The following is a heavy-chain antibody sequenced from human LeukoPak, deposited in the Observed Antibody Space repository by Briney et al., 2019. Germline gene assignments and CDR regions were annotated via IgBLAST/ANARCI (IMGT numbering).Heavy chain of an antibody. Sequence: SETLSLTCTVSGGSISSYYWSWIRQPPGKGLEWIGYIYYSGSTNYNPSLKSRVTISVDTSKNQLSLKLSSVTAADTAVYYCARAQKYVATAFYYYYYMDVWGKGTTVTVSS. CDR2: IYYSGST. J-gene: IGHJ6*03. V-gene: IGHV4-59*01. CDR1: GGSISSYY. D-gene: IGHD5-12*01. CDR3: ARAQKYVATAFYYYYYMDV.